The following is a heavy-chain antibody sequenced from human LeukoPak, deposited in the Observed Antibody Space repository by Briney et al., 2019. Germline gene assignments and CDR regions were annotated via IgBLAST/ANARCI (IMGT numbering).Heavy chain of an antibody. J-gene: IGHJ4*02. CDR3: ASEYSSWRRFDY. Sequence: SQTVSLTCTVSGGSISSGDYYWSWIRQPPGKGLEWIGYIYYSGSTYYNPSLKSRVTISVDTSKNQFSLKLSSVTAADTAVYYCASEYSSWRRFDYWGQGTLVTVSS. D-gene: IGHD6-6*01. CDR2: IYYSGST. CDR1: GGSISSGDYY. V-gene: IGHV4-30-4*08.